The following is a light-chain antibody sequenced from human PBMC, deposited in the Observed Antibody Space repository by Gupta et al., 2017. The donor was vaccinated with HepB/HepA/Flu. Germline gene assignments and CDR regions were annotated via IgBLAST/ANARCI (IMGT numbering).Light chain of an antibody. J-gene: IGKJ4*01. CDR3: QQYYSTPPT. CDR1: QSVLYSSNNKTY. V-gene: IGKV4-1*01. CDR2: WAS. Sequence: DIVMTQSPESLVVSFGERATTNCNSSQSVLYSSNNKTYLAWYQQKPGQPPKLLIYWASTRESGVPDRFSGSGSGTDFTLTISSLQAEDVAVYYCQQYYSTPPTFGGGTKLEIK.